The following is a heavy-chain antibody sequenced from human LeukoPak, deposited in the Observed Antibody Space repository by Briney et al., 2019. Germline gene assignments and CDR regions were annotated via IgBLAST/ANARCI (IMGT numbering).Heavy chain of an antibody. V-gene: IGHV3-9*01. CDR3: AKALYLGSGWDTPFDY. D-gene: IGHD6-19*01. J-gene: IGHJ4*02. CDR2: ISWNSGSI. CDR1: GLTFDDYA. Sequence: PGGSLRLSCAAAGLTFDDYAMHWVRHAPGKGLEWVSGISWNSGSIGYADSVKGRFTISRDNAKNSLYLQMNSLRAEDTALYYCAKALYLGSGWDTPFDYWGQGTLVTVSS.